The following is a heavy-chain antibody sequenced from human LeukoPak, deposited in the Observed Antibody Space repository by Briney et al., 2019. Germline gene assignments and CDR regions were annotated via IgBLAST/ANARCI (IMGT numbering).Heavy chain of an antibody. D-gene: IGHD2-21*02. Sequence: ASVKVSCKASGFTFTTFAVQWVRQARGQRLEWIGWIVVDGGNTHYAQKFQERVDIITVRSTNTVFMELRSLRSDDTAVYYCSAGATTYCGEDCYPSFFFYHGIDVWGQGTTVTVSS. CDR3: SAGATTYCGEDCYPSFFFYHGIDV. CDR2: IVVDGGNT. J-gene: IGHJ6*02. V-gene: IGHV1-58*01. CDR1: GFTFTTFA.